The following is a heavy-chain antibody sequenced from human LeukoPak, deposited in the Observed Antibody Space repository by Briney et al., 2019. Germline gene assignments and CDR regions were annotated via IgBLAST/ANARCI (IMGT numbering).Heavy chain of an antibody. J-gene: IGHJ4*02. Sequence: GGSLRLSCAVSGFTFSSYGMHWVRQAPGKGLEWVGRIKSKTDGGTTDYAAPVKGRFTISRDDSKNTLYLQMNSLKTEDTAVYYCTWYYFDYWGQGTLVTVSS. CDR2: IKSKTDGGTT. CDR1: GFTFSSYG. CDR3: TWYYFDY. V-gene: IGHV3-15*01.